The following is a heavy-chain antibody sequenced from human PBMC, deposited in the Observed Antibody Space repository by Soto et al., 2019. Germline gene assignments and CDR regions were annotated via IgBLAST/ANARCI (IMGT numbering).Heavy chain of an antibody. J-gene: IGHJ4*02. CDR1: GASISSYY. Sequence: SETLSLTCSVSGASISSYYWSWIRQPPGKGLEWLAYIYYSGSTSYNPSLKSRVSISLDTSMNQFSLKLSSVIAADTAVYYCARGVLVEGTSSPDMFDYWGQGTQVTVS. CDR3: ARGVLVEGTSSPDMFDY. CDR2: IYYSGST. V-gene: IGHV4-59*01. D-gene: IGHD6-6*01.